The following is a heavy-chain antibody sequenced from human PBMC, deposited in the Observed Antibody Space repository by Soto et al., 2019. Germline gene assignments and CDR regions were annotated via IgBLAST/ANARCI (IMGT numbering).Heavy chain of an antibody. D-gene: IGHD5-18*01. V-gene: IGHV4-59*08. J-gene: IGHJ4*02. CDR1: GASLSSYY. CDR2: IYYSGST. Sequence: PSETLSLTCTVSGASLSSYYWSWIRQPPGKGLEWIGYIYYSGSTKYNPSLKSRVTTSVDTSKNTLYLQMNSLRAEDTAVYYCERHGYNYGGGYFDYWGQGTLVTVSS. CDR3: ERHGYNYGGGYFDY.